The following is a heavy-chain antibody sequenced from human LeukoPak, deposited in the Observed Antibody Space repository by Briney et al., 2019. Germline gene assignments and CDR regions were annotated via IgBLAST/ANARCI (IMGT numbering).Heavy chain of an antibody. CDR2: IYWDDDK. J-gene: IGHJ4*02. D-gene: IGHD2-21*02. CDR3: AHSKSYCGGDCYTPIDY. Sequence: SGPTLVKPTQTLTLTCTFSGFSLSTSGVGVGWIRQPPGKALEWLALIYWDDDKRYSPSLKSRLTITKDISKNQVVLTMTNMDPVDTATYYCAHSKSYCGGDCYTPIDYWGQGTLVTVSS. V-gene: IGHV2-5*02. CDR1: GFSLSTSGVG.